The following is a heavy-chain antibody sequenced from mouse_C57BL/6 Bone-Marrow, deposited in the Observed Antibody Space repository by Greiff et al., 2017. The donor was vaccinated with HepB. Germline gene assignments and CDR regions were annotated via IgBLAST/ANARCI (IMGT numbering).Heavy chain of an antibody. CDR3: ARDIYYDYDYAMDY. CDR1: GFTFSDYG. CDR2: ISSGSSTI. Sequence: EVKLVESGGGLVKPGGSLKLSCAASGFTFSDYGMHWVRQAPEKGLEWVAYISSGSSTIYYADTVKGRFTISRDNAKNTLFLQMTSLRSEDTAMYYCARDIYYDYDYAMDYWGQGTSVTVSS. V-gene: IGHV5-17*01. D-gene: IGHD2-4*01. J-gene: IGHJ4*01.